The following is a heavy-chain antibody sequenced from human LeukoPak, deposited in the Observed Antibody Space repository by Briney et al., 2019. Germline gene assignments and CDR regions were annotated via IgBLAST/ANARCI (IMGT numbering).Heavy chain of an antibody. CDR3: ARAWGGYSGYPPTM. V-gene: IGHV4-59*01. D-gene: IGHD5-12*01. CDR1: GGSISSYY. J-gene: IGHJ4*02. Sequence: SETLSLTCTVSGGSISSYYWSRIRQPPGKGLEWIGYIYYSGSTNYNPSLKSRVTISVDTSKNQFSLKLSSVTAADTAVYYCARAWGGYSGYPPTMWGQGTLVTVSS. CDR2: IYYSGST.